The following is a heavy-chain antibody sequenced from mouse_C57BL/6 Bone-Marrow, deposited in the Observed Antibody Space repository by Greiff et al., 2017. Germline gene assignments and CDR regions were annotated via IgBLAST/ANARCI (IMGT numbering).Heavy chain of an antibody. Sequence: EVQLVESGGDLVKPGGSLKLSCAASGFTFSSYGMSWVRQTPDKRLEWVATISSGGSYTYYPDSVKGRFTISRDNAKNTLYLQMSSLKSEDTAMYYCARPFYSDGSSYVNWYFDVWGTGTTVTVSS. CDR1: GFTFSSYG. CDR2: ISSGGSYT. D-gene: IGHD1-1*01. J-gene: IGHJ1*03. CDR3: ARPFYSDGSSYVNWYFDV. V-gene: IGHV5-6*01.